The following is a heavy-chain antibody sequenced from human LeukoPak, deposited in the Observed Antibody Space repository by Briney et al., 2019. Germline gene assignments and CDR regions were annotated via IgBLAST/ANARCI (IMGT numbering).Heavy chain of an antibody. V-gene: IGHV4-59*01. CDR3: ARGDGITMVRGVTYFDY. CDR1: GGSISSYY. CDR2: IYYSGGT. D-gene: IGHD3-10*01. Sequence: AETLSLTCTVSGGSISSYYWSWIRQPPGKGLEWIGYIYYSGGTNYNPSLKSRVTISVDTSKNQFSLKLSSVTAADTAVYYCARGDGITMVRGVTYFDYWGQGTLVTVSS. J-gene: IGHJ4*02.